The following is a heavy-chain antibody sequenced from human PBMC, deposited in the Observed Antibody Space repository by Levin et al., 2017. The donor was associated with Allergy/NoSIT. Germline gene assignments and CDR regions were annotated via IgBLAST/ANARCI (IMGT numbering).Heavy chain of an antibody. CDR3: AGGLFSPGYSSSWYSDY. J-gene: IGHJ4*02. CDR1: GGSFSGYY. CDR2: INHSGST. D-gene: IGHD6-13*01. Sequence: GSLRLSCAVYGGSFSGYYWSWIRQPPGKGLEWIGEINHSGSTNYNPSLKSRVTISVDTSKNQFSLKLSSVTAAATAVYYCAGGLFSPGYSSSWYSDYWGQGTLVTVSS. V-gene: IGHV4-34*01.